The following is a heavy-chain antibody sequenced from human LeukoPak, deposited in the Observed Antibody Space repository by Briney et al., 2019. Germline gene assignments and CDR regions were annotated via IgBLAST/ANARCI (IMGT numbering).Heavy chain of an antibody. CDR3: ARPIGSDSYAY. J-gene: IGHJ4*02. V-gene: IGHV5-51*01. Sequence: PGXSLKISCKGSGYSFTSYWIGWVRQMPGKGLEGMGIIYPDDSDTRYSPSFEGQVIISVDKSISTAYLQWSSLKASDTAMYYCARPIGSDSYAYWGQGTLVTVSS. CDR1: GYSFTSYW. D-gene: IGHD5-18*01. CDR2: IYPDDSDT.